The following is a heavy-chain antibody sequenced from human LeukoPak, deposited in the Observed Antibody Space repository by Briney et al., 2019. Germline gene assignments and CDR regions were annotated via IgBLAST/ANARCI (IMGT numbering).Heavy chain of an antibody. V-gene: IGHV1-2*02. CDR1: GYTFTGYY. CDR3: ARRNYYDSSGYYHEWFDP. J-gene: IGHJ5*02. D-gene: IGHD3-22*01. CDR2: INPNSGGT. Sequence: ASVKVSCKASGYTFTGYYMHWVRQAPGQGLEWMGWINPNSGGTNYAQKFQGRVTMTRDTSISTAYMELSRLRSDDTAVYYCARRNYYDSSGYYHEWFDPWGQGTLVTVSS.